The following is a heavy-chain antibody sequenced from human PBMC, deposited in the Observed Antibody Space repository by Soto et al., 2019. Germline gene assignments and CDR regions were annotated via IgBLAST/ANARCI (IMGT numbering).Heavy chain of an antibody. Sequence: SETLSPTCTVSGGSISDYYWSWIRQPPGKGLEWIGYMYDSGSTRYNPSLNSRVTISVDTSKNQFSLNLRSVTAADTAVYYCARNMAYWGQGTLVTVSS. CDR2: MYDSGST. CDR3: ARNMAY. V-gene: IGHV4-4*09. D-gene: IGHD3-10*01. CDR1: GGSISDYY. J-gene: IGHJ4*02.